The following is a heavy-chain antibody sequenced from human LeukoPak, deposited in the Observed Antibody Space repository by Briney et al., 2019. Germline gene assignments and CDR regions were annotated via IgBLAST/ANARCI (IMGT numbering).Heavy chain of an antibody. J-gene: IGHJ2*01. Sequence: GRSLRLSCAASGFTFSSYPMHWVRQAPGKGLEWVAVISYDVGNKYHADSEKGRFTISRDNSKNTLYLQMNSLRAEDTAVYYCARANELGHWYFDLWGRGTLVTVSS. CDR3: ARANELGHWYFDL. CDR1: GFTFSSYP. CDR2: ISYDVGNK. D-gene: IGHD7-27*01. V-gene: IGHV3-30*04.